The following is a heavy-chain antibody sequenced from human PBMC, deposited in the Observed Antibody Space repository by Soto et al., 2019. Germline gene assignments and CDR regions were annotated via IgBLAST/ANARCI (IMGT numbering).Heavy chain of an antibody. CDR1: GGSISSYY. V-gene: IGHV4-59*01. CDR2: IYYSGST. Sequence: SETLSLTCTVSGGSISSYYWSWIRQPPGKGLEWIGYIYYSGSTNYNPSLKSRVTISVDTSKNQFSLKLSSVTAADTAVYYCARGLLGSSSSGFDYWGQGTLVTVSS. J-gene: IGHJ4*02. D-gene: IGHD6-13*01. CDR3: ARGLLGSSSSGFDY.